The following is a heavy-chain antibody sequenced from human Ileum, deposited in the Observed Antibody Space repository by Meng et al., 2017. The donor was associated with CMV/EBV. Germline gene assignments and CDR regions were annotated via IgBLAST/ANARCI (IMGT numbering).Heavy chain of an antibody. V-gene: IGHV3-21*01. D-gene: IGHD1-26*01. CDR2: ISSSSTYI. CDR3: ARGLVGATSDY. CDR1: GFTFSSHS. J-gene: IGHJ4*02. Sequence: GESLKISCAASGFTFSSHSMNWIRQAPEKGLEWVSSISSSSTYIFYADSVKGRFTISRDNAKNSLYLQVNGLTAEDTAVYYCARGLVGATSDYWGQGTLVTVSS.